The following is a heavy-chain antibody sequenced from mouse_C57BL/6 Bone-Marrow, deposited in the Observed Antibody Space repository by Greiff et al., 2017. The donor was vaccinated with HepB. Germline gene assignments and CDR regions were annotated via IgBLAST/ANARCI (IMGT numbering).Heavy chain of an antibody. CDR2: ISDGGSYT. CDR1: GFTFSSYA. Sequence: EVNVVESGGGLVKPGGSLKLSCAASGFTFSSYAMSWVRQTPEKRLEWVATISDGGSYTYYPDNVKGRFTISRDKAKNNLYLQMSHLKSEDTAMYYCASLYGSSPYWGQGTLVTVSA. V-gene: IGHV5-4*03. D-gene: IGHD1-1*01. CDR3: ASLYGSSPY. J-gene: IGHJ3*01.